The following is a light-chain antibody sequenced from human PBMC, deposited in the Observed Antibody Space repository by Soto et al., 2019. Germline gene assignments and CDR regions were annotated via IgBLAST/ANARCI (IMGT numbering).Light chain of an antibody. CDR2: DAS. V-gene: IGKV1-9*01. J-gene: IGKJ4*01. CDR3: QQLNSYLL. Sequence: DLQLTQSPSFLSASVGDRFTITGRASQGISSYLAWYQQKTGKAPKLLIYDASNLQSGVPSRFSGSGSGKEFTITISSLQPEDFATYYCQQLNSYLLFGGGTKVDIK. CDR1: QGISSY.